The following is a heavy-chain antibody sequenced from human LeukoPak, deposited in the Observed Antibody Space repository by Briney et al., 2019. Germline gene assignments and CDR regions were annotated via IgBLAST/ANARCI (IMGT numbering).Heavy chain of an antibody. J-gene: IGHJ4*02. CDR3: AREFPGVAAAGNRGLDPVDY. CDR1: GYTFTSYA. V-gene: IGHV7-4-1*02. CDR2: INTNTGNP. D-gene: IGHD6-13*01. Sequence: GASVKVSCKASGYTFTSYAMNWVRQAPGQGLEWMGWINTNTGNPTYAQGFTGRFVFSLDTSVSTAYLQISSLKAEDTAVYYCAREFPGVAAAGNRGLDPVDYWGQGTLVTVSS.